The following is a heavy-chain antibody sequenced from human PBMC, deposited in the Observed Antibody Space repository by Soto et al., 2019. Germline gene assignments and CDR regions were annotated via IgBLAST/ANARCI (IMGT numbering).Heavy chain of an antibody. CDR2: IWYDGSNK. V-gene: IGHV3-33*01. CDR1: GFTFSSYG. CDR3: ARWELLANYFDP. D-gene: IGHD1-26*01. J-gene: IGHJ5*02. Sequence: QVQLVESGGGVVQPGKSLRLSCAASGFTFSSYGMHWVRQALGKGLEWVAVIWYDGSNKYYADSVKGRFTISRDNSNNTLYLQMNYLRAEDTAVYYCARWELLANYFDPWGQGTLVTVSS.